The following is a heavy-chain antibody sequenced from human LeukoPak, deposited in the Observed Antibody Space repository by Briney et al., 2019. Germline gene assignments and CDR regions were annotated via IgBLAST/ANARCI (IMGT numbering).Heavy chain of an antibody. CDR2: ISGSSTRT. J-gene: IGHJ4*02. D-gene: IGHD3-22*01. Sequence: GGSLRLSCAVSGFTFSGYAMSWVRQAPGKGLEWVSSISGSSTRTYYADSVKGRFTVSRDNPKNTLYLQMNSLRAEDTAVYYCAKQRDYYDSSGYYRGYYFDYWGQGTLVTVSS. CDR3: AKQRDYYDSSGYYRGYYFDY. CDR1: GFTFSGYA. V-gene: IGHV3-23*01.